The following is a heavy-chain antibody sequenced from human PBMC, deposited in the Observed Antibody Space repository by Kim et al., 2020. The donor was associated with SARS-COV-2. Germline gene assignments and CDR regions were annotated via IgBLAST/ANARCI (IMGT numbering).Heavy chain of an antibody. J-gene: IGHJ5*02. CDR3: ARESGEGWFDP. Sequence: GGSLRLSCAASGFTVSSNYMSWVRQAPGKGLELVSVIYSGGSTYYADSVKGRFTISRDNSKNTMYLQMNSLRAEDTAVYYCARESGEGWFDPWGQGTLVTVSS. V-gene: IGHV3-53*01. CDR2: IYSGGST. CDR1: GFTVSSNY. D-gene: IGHD1-26*01.